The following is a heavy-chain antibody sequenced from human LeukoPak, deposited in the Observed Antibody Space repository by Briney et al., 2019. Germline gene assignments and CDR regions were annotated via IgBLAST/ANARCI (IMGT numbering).Heavy chain of an antibody. J-gene: IGHJ4*02. V-gene: IGHV3-30*03. CDR3: AREVVGVDGSGSNDY. Sequence: PGGSLRLSCAASGFTFSSYGMHWVRQAPGKGLEWVAVITYDGSNKYYADSVKGRFTISRDNAKNSLYLQMNSLRAEDTAVYYCAREVVGVDGSGSNDYWGQGTLVTVSS. CDR1: GFTFSSYG. D-gene: IGHD1-26*01. CDR2: ITYDGSNK.